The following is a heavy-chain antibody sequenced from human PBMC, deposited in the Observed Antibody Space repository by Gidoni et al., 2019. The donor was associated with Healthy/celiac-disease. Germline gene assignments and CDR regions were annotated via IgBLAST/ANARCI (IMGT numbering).Heavy chain of an antibody. Sequence: QVQLVESGGGVVQPGRSLRLSCAASGFTFSSYAMHWVRQAPGKGLEWVAVISYDGSNKYYADSVKGRFTISRDNSKNTLYLQMNSLRAEDTAVYYCARSEGGDYFWYWGQGTLVTVSS. J-gene: IGHJ4*02. CDR2: ISYDGSNK. CDR1: GFTFSSYA. V-gene: IGHV3-30-3*01. D-gene: IGHD4-17*01. CDR3: ARSEGGDYFWY.